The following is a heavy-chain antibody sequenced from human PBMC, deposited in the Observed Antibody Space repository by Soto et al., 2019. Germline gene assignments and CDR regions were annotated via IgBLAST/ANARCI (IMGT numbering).Heavy chain of an antibody. J-gene: IGHJ4*02. D-gene: IGHD2-15*01. CDR3: TVVVAATPYSDGGYYFDY. V-gene: IGHV1-69*02. CDR1: GGTFSSYT. Sequence: QVQLVQSGAEVKKPGSSVKVSCKASGGTFSSYTISWVRQAPGQGLEWMGRIIPILGIANYAQKFQGRVTITADKSTSPAYMELSSLRSEDTAVYYCTVVVAATPYSDGGYYFDYWGQGTLVTVSS. CDR2: IIPILGIA.